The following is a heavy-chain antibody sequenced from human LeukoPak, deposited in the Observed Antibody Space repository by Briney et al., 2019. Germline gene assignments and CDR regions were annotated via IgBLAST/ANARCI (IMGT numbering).Heavy chain of an antibody. D-gene: IGHD3-9*01. CDR1: GGTFSSYA. CDR2: IIPILGIA. CDR3: AREFSPYYDILTGSGSDY. Sequence: GGSVKVSCKASGGTFSSYAISWVRQAPGQGREWMGRIIPILGIANYAQKFQGRVTITEDKSTSTAYMELSSLRSEDTAVYYCAREFSPYYDILTGSGSDYWGQGTLVTVSS. J-gene: IGHJ4*02. V-gene: IGHV1-69*04.